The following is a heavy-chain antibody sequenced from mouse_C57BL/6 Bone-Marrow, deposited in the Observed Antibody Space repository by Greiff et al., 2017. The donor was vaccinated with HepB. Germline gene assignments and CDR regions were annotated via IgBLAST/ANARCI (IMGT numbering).Heavy chain of an antibody. V-gene: IGHV14-4*01. J-gene: IGHJ1*03. CDR2: IDPENGDT. CDR3: TFYYDGSSSQYFDV. CDR1: GFNIKDDY. Sequence: VQLKQSGAELVRPGASVKLSCTASGFNIKDDYMHWVKQRPEQGLEWIGWIDPENGDTEYASKFQGKATITADTSSNTAYLQLSSLTSEDTAVYYCTFYYDGSSSQYFDVWGTGTTVTVSS. D-gene: IGHD1-1*01.